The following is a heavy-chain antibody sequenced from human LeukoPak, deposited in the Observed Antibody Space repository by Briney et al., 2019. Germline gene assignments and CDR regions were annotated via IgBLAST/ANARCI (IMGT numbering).Heavy chain of an antibody. J-gene: IGHJ6*03. CDR3: ARDQHCSSTSCYGPQVSYYMDV. Sequence: SETLSLTCTVSGGSISSYYWSWIRQPPGKGLEWIGYIYYSGSTNYNPSLKSRVTISVDTSKNQFSLKLSSVTAADTAVYYCARDQHCSSTSCYGPQVSYYMDVWGKGTTVTVSS. D-gene: IGHD2-2*01. CDR1: GGSISSYY. CDR2: IYYSGST. V-gene: IGHV4-59*01.